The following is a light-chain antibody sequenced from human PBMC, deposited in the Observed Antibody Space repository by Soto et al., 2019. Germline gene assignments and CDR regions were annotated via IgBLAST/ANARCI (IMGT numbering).Light chain of an antibody. CDR1: QSLFYSSNEKNY. CDR2: WAS. V-gene: IGKV4-1*01. CDR3: HQYYSAPYT. J-gene: IGKJ2*01. Sequence: DIVMTQSPDSLAVSLGERATINCKSSQSLFYSSNEKNYLAWYQQRPGQPPKLLIYWASTRESGVPDRFSGSGSGTDFTLTISSLQAEDVAVYYCHQYYSAPYTFGQGTKLEIK.